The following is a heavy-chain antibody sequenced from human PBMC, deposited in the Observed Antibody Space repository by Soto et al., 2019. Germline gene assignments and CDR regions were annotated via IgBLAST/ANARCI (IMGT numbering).Heavy chain of an antibody. CDR3: ASGGVVTAYDY. Sequence: SVKVSCKASGGTFSSYTISWVRQAPGQGLEWMGRIIPILGIANYAQKFQGRVTITADKSTSTAYMELSSLRSEDTAVYYCASGGVVTAYDYWGQGTLVTVSS. D-gene: IGHD2-21*02. CDR2: IIPILGIA. V-gene: IGHV1-69*02. J-gene: IGHJ4*02. CDR1: GGTFSSYT.